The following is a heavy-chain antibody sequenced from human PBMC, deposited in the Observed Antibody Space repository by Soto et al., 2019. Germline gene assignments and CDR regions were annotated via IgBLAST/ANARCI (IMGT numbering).Heavy chain of an antibody. V-gene: IGHV4-4*07. CDR1: GGSISSYY. D-gene: IGHD3-10*01. CDR2: IYTSGST. Sequence: PSDTLSLTCTVSGGSISSYYWSWIRQPAGKGLEWIGRIYTSGSTNYNPSLKSRVTMSVDTSKNQFSLKLSSVTAADTAVYYCARSPTYYYGSGYYYGMDVWGQGTTVTVSS. CDR3: ARSPTYYYGSGYYYGMDV. J-gene: IGHJ6*02.